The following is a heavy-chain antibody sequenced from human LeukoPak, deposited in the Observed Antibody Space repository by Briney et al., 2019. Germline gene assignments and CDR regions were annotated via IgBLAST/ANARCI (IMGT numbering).Heavy chain of an antibody. CDR1: GFTFSGYG. Sequence: QPGQSLRLSCAASGFTFSGYGMHWVRQAPGKSLEWVAFISYDGNNKYHVDSVKGRFTISRDNSKNRLYMQMNSLRPEDTAVYYCASQTTGYNYAHPLDYWGQGTLVAVSS. CDR2: ISYDGNNK. D-gene: IGHD5-18*01. CDR3: ASQTTGYNYAHPLDY. J-gene: IGHJ4*02. V-gene: IGHV3-30*03.